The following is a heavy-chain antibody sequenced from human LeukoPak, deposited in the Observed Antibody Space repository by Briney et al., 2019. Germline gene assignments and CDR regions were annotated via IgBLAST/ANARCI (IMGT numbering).Heavy chain of an antibody. V-gene: IGHV4-59*08. J-gene: IGHJ6*02. Sequence: SETLSLTCTVSGGSISSYYWSWIRQSPGKGLKWIGYIHDSGITNYNPPLKSRVTISLDTSKNQFSLKLSSVTAADTAVYYCARLRYYSGMDVWGQGTTVMGSS. CDR1: GGSISSYY. CDR2: IHDSGIT. CDR3: ARLRYYSGMDV.